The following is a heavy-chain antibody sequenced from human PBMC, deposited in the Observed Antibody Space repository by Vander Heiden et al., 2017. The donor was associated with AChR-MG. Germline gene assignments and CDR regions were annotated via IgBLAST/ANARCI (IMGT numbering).Heavy chain of an antibody. CDR2: ISTSGSTI. V-gene: IGHV3-48*01. CDR1: GSPFDTYS. CDR3: AREAAVTGFDL. D-gene: IGHD6-13*01. Sequence: EVQLVESGGGLAQPGGSLRLSCAASGSPFDTYSMNWVRQAPGKGLEWLSYISTSGSTIYSADSVKGRFTISRDNDKHSLYLQMDSLSADDTAVYFCAREAAVTGFDLWGQGTLVTVSS. J-gene: IGHJ4*02.